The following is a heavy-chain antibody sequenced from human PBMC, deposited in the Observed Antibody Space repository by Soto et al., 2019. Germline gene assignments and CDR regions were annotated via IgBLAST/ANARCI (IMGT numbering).Heavy chain of an antibody. V-gene: IGHV4-61*01. CDR2: IYYSGST. J-gene: IGHJ4*02. CDR3: ARVEYSYGYGYFDY. D-gene: IGHD5-18*01. CDR1: GSSVNIGNYY. Sequence: SETLSLTCTVSGSSVNIGNYYWSWIRQPPGKGLEWIGYIYYSGSTNYNPSLKSRVTISVDTSKNQFSLKLSSVTAADTAVYYCARVEYSYGYGYFDYWGQGTLVTVSS.